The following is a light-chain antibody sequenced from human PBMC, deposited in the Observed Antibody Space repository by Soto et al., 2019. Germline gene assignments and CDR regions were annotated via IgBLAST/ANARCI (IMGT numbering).Light chain of an antibody. Sequence: EIVLTQSPGTLSLSPGERATLSCRASQSVSSSYLAWYQQKPGQAPRLLIYGASSRATGIPDRFSGSGYGTDFTLIVRRLEPEDFAVYYCQQYGSSPFTFGRGTKVDIK. J-gene: IGKJ3*01. CDR1: QSVSSSY. V-gene: IGKV3-20*01. CDR3: QQYGSSPFT. CDR2: GAS.